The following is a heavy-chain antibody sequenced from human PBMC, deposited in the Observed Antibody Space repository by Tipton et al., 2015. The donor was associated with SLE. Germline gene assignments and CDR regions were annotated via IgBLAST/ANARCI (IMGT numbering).Heavy chain of an antibody. CDR1: GFAFSNSA. CDR3: ARARKQIHVSSGAFDI. V-gene: IGHV3-23*01. J-gene: IGHJ3*02. Sequence: GSLRLSCAASGFAFSNSAMRWIRQPPGKGLEWVSSIGASGRTYYTDSVKGRFTISRDNSKNTLYLQMNSLRGEDTAVYYCARARKQIHVSSGAFDIWGQGTMVSVSS. CDR2: IGASGRT. D-gene: IGHD1-14*01.